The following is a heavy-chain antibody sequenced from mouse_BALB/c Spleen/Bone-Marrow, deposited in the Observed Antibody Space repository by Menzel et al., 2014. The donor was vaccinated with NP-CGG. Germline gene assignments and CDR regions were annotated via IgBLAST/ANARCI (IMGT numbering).Heavy chain of an antibody. CDR3: ARSRGYYDYWYFDV. V-gene: IGHV1-69*02. J-gene: IGHJ1*01. CDR1: GYTFTSYW. CDR2: IDPSDSYT. D-gene: IGHD2-4*01. Sequence: VKLQESGAELVKPGASVKLSCKASGYTFTSYWMHWVKQRPGQGLEWIGEIDPSDSYTNYNQKFKGKATLTVDKSSSTACMQLSSLTSEDSAVYYCARSRGYYDYWYFDVWGAGTTVTVSS.